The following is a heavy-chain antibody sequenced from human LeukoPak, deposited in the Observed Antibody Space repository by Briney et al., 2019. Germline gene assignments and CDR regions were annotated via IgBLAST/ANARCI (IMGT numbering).Heavy chain of an antibody. CDR1: GGSISSHY. CDR3: ARAEEAVLRFLEWPPNWFDP. Sequence: SETLSLTCTVSGGSISSHYWSWIRQPPGKGLDWIGYIYYSGSTNYNPSLKSRVTISVDTSKNQFSLTLSSVTAADTAVYYCARAEEAVLRFLEWPPNWFDPWGQGTLVTVSS. V-gene: IGHV4-59*11. D-gene: IGHD3-3*01. J-gene: IGHJ5*02. CDR2: IYYSGST.